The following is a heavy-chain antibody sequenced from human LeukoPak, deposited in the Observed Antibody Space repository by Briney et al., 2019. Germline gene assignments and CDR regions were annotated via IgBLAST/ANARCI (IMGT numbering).Heavy chain of an antibody. Sequence: SETLSLTCTVFGGSFTDYFWTWIRHSPGKGLEWIGEINDYTGDTKYNPSLNSRVSISLEKSKNQLSLELRSVTAADTAVYYCARHVTGSGRPANWFDPWGQGTLVTVSS. D-gene: IGHD3-10*01. V-gene: IGHV4-34*01. CDR3: ARHVTGSGRPANWFDP. CDR1: GGSFTDYF. CDR2: INDYTGDT. J-gene: IGHJ5*02.